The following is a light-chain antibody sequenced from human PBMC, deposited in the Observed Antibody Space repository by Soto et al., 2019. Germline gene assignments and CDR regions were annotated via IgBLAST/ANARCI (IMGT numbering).Light chain of an antibody. J-gene: IGLJ1*01. V-gene: IGLV2-14*01. CDR2: DVR. CDR1: SSDVGGYNY. CDR3: SSYTTISTYV. Sequence: QSVLTQPASVSGSPGQSITISCTGTSSDVGGYNYVSWYQQHPGKAPKLMIYDVRNRPSGVSNRFSGSKSVNTASLTFSGLHAEDEADYYCSSYTTISTYVFGTGTRSPS.